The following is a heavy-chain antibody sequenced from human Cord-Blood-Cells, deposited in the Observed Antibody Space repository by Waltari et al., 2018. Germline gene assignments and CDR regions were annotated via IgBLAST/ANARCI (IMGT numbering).Heavy chain of an antibody. V-gene: IGHV3-30-3*01. J-gene: IGHJ3*02. CDR3: ARDKAGTTQGAFDI. Sequence: QVQLVESGGGVVQPGRSLRLSCAASGFTFRSYAMHLDRQAPGKGLEWVAVISYDGSNKYYADSVKGRFTISRDNSKNTLYLQMNSLRAEDTAVYYCARDKAGTTQGAFDIWGQGTMVTVSS. D-gene: IGHD1-1*01. CDR2: ISYDGSNK. CDR1: GFTFRSYA.